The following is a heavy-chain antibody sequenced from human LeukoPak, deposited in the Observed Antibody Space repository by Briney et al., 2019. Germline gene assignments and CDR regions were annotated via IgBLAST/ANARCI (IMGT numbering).Heavy chain of an antibody. CDR3: TRRDCSGGTCHYDY. D-gene: IGHD2-15*01. CDR2: IRSKADSYAT. V-gene: IGHV3-73*01. CDR1: GFTFSGST. Sequence: PGGSLRLSCAASGFTFSGSTMHWVRQASGKGLEWVGRIRSKADSYATGYAASVKGRFTIFRDDSKNTAYLQMNSLKTEDTAVYYCTRRDCSGGTCHYDYWGQGTLVTVSS. J-gene: IGHJ4*02.